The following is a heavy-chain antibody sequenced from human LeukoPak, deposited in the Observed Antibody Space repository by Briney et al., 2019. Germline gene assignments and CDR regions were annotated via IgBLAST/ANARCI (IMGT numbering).Heavy chain of an antibody. J-gene: IGHJ4*02. D-gene: IGHD6-6*01. V-gene: IGHV3-15*01. Sequence: GGSLRLSCTTSDLTFTNAWMSWVRQAPGKGLEWVGRIKSKTDGGTTDYAAPVKGRFTISRDDSKNTLYLQMNSLKTEDTAVYYCTTDRPYYYDYWGQGTLVTVSS. CDR2: IKSKTDGGTT. CDR1: DLTFTNAW. CDR3: TTDRPYYYDY.